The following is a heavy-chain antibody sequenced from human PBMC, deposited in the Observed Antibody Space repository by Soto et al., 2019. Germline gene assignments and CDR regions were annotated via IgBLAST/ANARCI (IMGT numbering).Heavy chain of an antibody. Sequence: SETLSLTCAVYGGSFSGYYWSWIRQPPGKGLEWIGEINHSGSTNYNPSLKSRVTISVDTSKNQFSLKLSSVTAADTAVYYCARGRGYSYAFTGMDVWGQGTTVTVS. CDR2: INHSGST. V-gene: IGHV4-34*01. D-gene: IGHD5-18*01. J-gene: IGHJ6*02. CDR3: ARGRGYSYAFTGMDV. CDR1: GGSFSGYY.